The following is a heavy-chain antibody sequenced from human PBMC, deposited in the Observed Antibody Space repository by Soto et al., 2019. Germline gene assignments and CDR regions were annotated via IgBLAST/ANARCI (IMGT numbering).Heavy chain of an antibody. CDR2: INHSGST. CDR3: ARRVRDFGAVISYFDY. J-gene: IGHJ4*02. Sequence: PSETLSLTCAVYGGSFSGYYWSWIRQPPGKGLEWIGEINHSGSTNYNPSLKSRVTISVDTSKNQFSLKLSSVTAADTAVYYCARRVRDFGAVISYFDYWGQGTLVTVSS. D-gene: IGHD3-3*01. V-gene: IGHV4-34*01. CDR1: GGSFSGYY.